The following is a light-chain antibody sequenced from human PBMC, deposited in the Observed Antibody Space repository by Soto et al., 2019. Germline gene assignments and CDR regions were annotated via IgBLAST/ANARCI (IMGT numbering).Light chain of an antibody. V-gene: IGLV1-40*01. CDR2: GNS. CDR3: QTWGTGIHVL. CDR1: SSNIGADYD. J-gene: IGLJ2*01. Sequence: QSVLTQPPSVSGAPGQRVTISCTGSSSNIGADYDVHWYQQLPGTAPKLLMYGNSNRPSGVPDRFSGSKSDTSASLAITGLQAEDEADYYCQTWGTGIHVLFGGGTKLTVL.